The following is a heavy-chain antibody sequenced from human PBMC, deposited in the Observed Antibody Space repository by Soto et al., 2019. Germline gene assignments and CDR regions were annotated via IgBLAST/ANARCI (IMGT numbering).Heavy chain of an antibody. Sequence: EVQLVESGGGWVRRGGSLRLSCAASGFTFSSSTMDWVRQAPGKGLEWVSYISPSSGTIYYADSVKGRFTISRDNAKNSLYRQMNSLRAEDTAVYYCVGEFGDNYYYFDSWGQGTLVTVSS. CDR3: VGEFGDNYYYFDS. CDR1: GFTFSSST. V-gene: IGHV3-48*01. J-gene: IGHJ4*02. D-gene: IGHD2-21*02. CDR2: ISPSSGTI.